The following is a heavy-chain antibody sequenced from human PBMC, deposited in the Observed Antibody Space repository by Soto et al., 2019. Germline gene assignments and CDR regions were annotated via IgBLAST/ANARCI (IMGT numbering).Heavy chain of an antibody. CDR1: GYTFSSYA. D-gene: IGHD4-17*01. Sequence: ASVKVSCKTFGYTFSSYAITWVRQAPGQGLEWMGWIRPYNGDTNYAQKLQGRVTMTTDTSTSTAYMELRSLRSDDTAVYYCARGMTTYYYYYMDVWGKGTTVTVSS. V-gene: IGHV1-18*01. CDR3: ARGMTTYYYYYMDV. CDR2: IRPYNGDT. J-gene: IGHJ6*03.